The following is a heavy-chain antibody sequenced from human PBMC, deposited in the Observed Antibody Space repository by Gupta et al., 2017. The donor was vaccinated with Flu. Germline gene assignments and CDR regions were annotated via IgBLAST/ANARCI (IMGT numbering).Heavy chain of an antibody. D-gene: IGHD1-26*01. CDR1: GFTFSSYG. Sequence: QVQLVESVVGVVQPGRSLRLSCAASGFTFSSYGIHWVRQAPGKGLEWVAVISNDGSYKYYADSVKGRFTISRDNSKNTLYLQMNSLRAEDTAVYYCAKDWWELTNWGQGTLVTVSS. J-gene: IGHJ4*02. CDR2: ISNDGSYK. V-gene: IGHV3-30*18. CDR3: AKDWWELTN.